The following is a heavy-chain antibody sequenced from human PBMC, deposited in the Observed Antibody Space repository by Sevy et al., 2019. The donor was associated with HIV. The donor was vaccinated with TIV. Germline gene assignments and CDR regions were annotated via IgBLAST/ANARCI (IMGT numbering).Heavy chain of an antibody. J-gene: IGHJ4*02. V-gene: IGHV3-74*01. Sequence: GGSLRLSCEASGFPFSSHWMHWVRQGPGQGLVWVSGINSDDTSIPYADSVKGRFTISRDNVKNTLDLQMSSLRAEDTALYYCARGSGVAFDYWGQGTLVTVSS. CDR1: GFPFSSHW. CDR3: ARGSGVAFDY. CDR2: INSDDTSI. D-gene: IGHD3-10*01.